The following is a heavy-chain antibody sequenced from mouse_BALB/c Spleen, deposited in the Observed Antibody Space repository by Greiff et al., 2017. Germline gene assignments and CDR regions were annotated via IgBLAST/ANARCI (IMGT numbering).Heavy chain of an antibody. Sequence: DVQLVESGGDLVKPGGSLKLSCAASGFTFSSYGMSWVRQTPDKRLEWVATISSGGSYTYYPDSVKGRFTISRDNAKNTLYLQMSSLKSEDTAMYYCAGDYGFAYWGQGTLVTVSA. CDR2: ISSGGSYT. V-gene: IGHV5-6*01. CDR1: GFTFSSYG. CDR3: AGDYGFAY. D-gene: IGHD2-4*01. J-gene: IGHJ3*01.